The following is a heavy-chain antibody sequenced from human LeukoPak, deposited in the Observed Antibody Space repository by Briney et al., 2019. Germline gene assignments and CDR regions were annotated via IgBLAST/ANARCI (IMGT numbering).Heavy chain of an antibody. D-gene: IGHD4-17*01. CDR2: IYYSGST. CDR1: GGSISSSSYY. CDR3: ARDPADDYGDSYFDY. Sequence: SETLSLTCTVSGGSISSSSYYWGWIRQPPGKGLEWIGSIYYSGSTYYNPSLKSRVTISVDTSKNQFSLKLSSVTAADTAVYYCARDPADDYGDSYFDYWGQGTLVTVSS. J-gene: IGHJ4*02. V-gene: IGHV4-39*07.